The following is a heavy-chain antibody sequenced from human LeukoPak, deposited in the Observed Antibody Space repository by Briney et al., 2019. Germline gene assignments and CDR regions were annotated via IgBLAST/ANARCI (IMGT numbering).Heavy chain of an antibody. CDR3: AKSRVTMTYFDY. CDR2: ISGSGGST. Sequence: GGSLRLSCAASGFTYSSYAMSWVRPAPGKGLEWVSAISGSGGSTYYADSVKGRFTISRDNSKNTLYLQMNSLRAEDTAVYYCAKSRVTMTYFDYWGQGTLVTVSS. J-gene: IGHJ4*02. CDR1: GFTYSSYA. V-gene: IGHV3-23*01. D-gene: IGHD3-22*01.